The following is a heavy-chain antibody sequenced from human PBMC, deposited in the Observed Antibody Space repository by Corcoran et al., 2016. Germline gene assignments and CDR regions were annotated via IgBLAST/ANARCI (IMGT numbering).Heavy chain of an antibody. J-gene: IGHJ4*02. D-gene: IGHD3-22*01. CDR1: GGSFSGYY. CDR2: INHSGST. V-gene: IGHV4-34*01. Sequence: QVQLQQWGAGLLKPSETLSLTCAVYGGSFSGYYWSWIRQPPGKGLEWIGEINHSGSTNYNPSLKSRVTISVDTSQNQFSLKLSSVTAADTAVYYCAIGRDSSGYYRRRHYFDDWGQGTLVTVSS. CDR3: AIGRDSSGYYRRRHYFDD.